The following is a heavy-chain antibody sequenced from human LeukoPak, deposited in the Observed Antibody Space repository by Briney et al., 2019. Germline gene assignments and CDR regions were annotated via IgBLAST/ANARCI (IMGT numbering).Heavy chain of an antibody. CDR1: GFMFSNYV. V-gene: IGHV3-23*01. CDR3: AKQRSEVVVAATNY. Sequence: GGSLRLSCAASGFMFSNYVMSWVRQAPGKGLEWVSAISGSGGNTYYADSVKGRFTISRDNSQNTLYLQMNSLRAEDTAVYYCAKQRSEVVVAATNYWGQGTLVTVSS. D-gene: IGHD2-15*01. J-gene: IGHJ4*02. CDR2: ISGSGGNT.